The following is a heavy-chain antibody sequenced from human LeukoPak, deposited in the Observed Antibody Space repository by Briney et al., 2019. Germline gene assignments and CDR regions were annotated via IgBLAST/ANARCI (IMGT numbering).Heavy chain of an antibody. CDR2: INHSGST. CDR3: ARERGVPYYYDSSGYDRTFDY. V-gene: IGHV4-34*01. Sequence: GSLRLSCAASGFTFSDYYMSWIRQPPGKGLEWIGEINHSGSTNYNPSLKSRVTISVDTSKNQFSLKLSSVTAADTAVYYCARERGVPYYYDSSGYDRTFDYWGQGTLVTVSS. D-gene: IGHD3-22*01. J-gene: IGHJ4*02. CDR1: GFTFSDYY.